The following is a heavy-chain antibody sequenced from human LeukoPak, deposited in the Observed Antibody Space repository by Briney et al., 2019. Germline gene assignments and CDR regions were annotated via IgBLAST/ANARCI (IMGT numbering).Heavy chain of an antibody. J-gene: IGHJ4*02. Sequence: SETLSLTCTVSGGSISGYFWTWIRQLAGKELEWIGRVYTSGTTYYNPSLESRVTISLDTFNNQFSLRVTSVTAADTAIYYCARGTEKTRISGYYSFDHWGRGLLVTVSS. CDR3: ARGTEKTRISGYYSFDH. CDR1: GGSISGYF. CDR2: VYTSGTT. D-gene: IGHD5-12*01. V-gene: IGHV4-4*07.